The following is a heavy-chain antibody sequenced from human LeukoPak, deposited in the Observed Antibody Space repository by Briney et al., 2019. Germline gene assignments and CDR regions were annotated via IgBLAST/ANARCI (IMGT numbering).Heavy chain of an antibody. V-gene: IGHV3-11*01. CDR2: ISSSGSTI. Sequence: GGSLRLSCAASGFTFSDYYMSWIRQAPGKGLEWVSYISSSGSTIYYADSVKGRFTISRDNAKNSLYLQMNSLRAEDTAVYYCARSDYGDYFDAFDIWGQGTMVTVSS. CDR1: GFTFSDYY. J-gene: IGHJ3*02. CDR3: ARSDYGDYFDAFDI. D-gene: IGHD4-17*01.